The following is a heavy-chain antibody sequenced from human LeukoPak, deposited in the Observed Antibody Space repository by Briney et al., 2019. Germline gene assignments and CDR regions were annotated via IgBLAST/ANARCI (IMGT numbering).Heavy chain of an antibody. CDR2: INPSGGST. V-gene: IGHV1-46*01. J-gene: IGHJ3*01. Sequence: ASVKVSCKASGYTFTSYYMHWVRQAPGQGLEWMGIINPSGGSTSYAQKFQGRVTMTRDTSTSTVYMELSSLRSEDTAGYYRARGGSPREAFVFGGKGTMVTVSS. CDR3: ARGGSPREAFVF. CDR1: GYTFTSYY. D-gene: IGHD2-15*01.